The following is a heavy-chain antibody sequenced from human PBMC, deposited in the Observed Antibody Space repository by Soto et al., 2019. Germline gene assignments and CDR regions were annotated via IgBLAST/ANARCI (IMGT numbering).Heavy chain of an antibody. V-gene: IGHV3-33*01. CDR1: GFTFSSYG. Sequence: QVQLVESGGGVVQPGRSLRLSCAASGFTFSSYGMHWVRQAPGKGLEWVAVIWYDGSNKYYADSVKGRFTISRDNSKNTLYLQMNSLRGEDTAVYYCARDLLYCSGGSCYPDGFDYWGQGTLVTVSS. CDR3: ARDLLYCSGGSCYPDGFDY. D-gene: IGHD2-15*01. CDR2: IWYDGSNK. J-gene: IGHJ4*02.